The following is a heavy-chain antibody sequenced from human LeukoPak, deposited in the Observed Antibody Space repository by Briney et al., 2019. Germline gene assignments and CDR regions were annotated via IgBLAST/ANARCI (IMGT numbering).Heavy chain of an antibody. Sequence: SETLSLTCTISGGSISSSNYYWGWTRQPPGKGLEWFGSISYSGGTAYNPSLRSRVTISIDTSKNQFSLKLNSVTAADTAVYYCAREVEYYDSSGYRPHAFDIWGQGTVVAVSS. CDR1: GGSISSSNYY. D-gene: IGHD3-22*01. CDR2: ISYSGGT. J-gene: IGHJ3*02. CDR3: AREVEYYDSSGYRPHAFDI. V-gene: IGHV4-39*02.